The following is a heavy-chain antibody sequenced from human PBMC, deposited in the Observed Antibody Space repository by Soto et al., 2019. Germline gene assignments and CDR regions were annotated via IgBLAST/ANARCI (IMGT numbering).Heavy chain of an antibody. Sequence: ASVKVSCKASGGSLSNYGISWVRQAPGQGLEWMGGIIPVFGTTTDAQKFQGRVTMTRDTSTSTVFLELSSLRSGDTAVYFCARDLYSTSWYVRAFDMWGQGTMVTVSS. D-gene: IGHD6-13*01. CDR3: ARDLYSTSWYVRAFDM. CDR1: GGSLSNYG. CDR2: IIPVFGTT. V-gene: IGHV1-69*05. J-gene: IGHJ3*02.